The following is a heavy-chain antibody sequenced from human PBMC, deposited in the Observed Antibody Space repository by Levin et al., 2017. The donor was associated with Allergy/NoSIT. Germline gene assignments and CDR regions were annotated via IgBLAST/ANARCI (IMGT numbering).Heavy chain of an antibody. CDR2: ISAYNGNT. CDR1: GYNFTNYG. V-gene: IGHV1-18*01. CDR3: ARVGIDFWGVYQKSWGYMDV. J-gene: IGHJ6*03. Sequence: WASVKVSCKASGYNFTNYGISWVRQAPGQGLEWMGWISAYNGNTNYAQKFQGRVTMTIQTSTNTAYMELRSLRSDDTAVYYCARVGIDFWGVYQKSWGYMDVWGQGTTVTVSS. D-gene: IGHD3-3*01.